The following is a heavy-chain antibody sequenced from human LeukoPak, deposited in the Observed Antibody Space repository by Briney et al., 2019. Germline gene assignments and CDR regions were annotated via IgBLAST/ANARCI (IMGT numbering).Heavy chain of an antibody. CDR3: ARHTYYDILTGYSRSRWFDP. CDR1: GGSISSSGYY. CDR2: IYYSGST. J-gene: IGHJ5*02. Sequence: PSETLSLTCTVSGGSISSSGYYWGWIRQPPGKGLEWIASIYYSGSTYYNPSLKSRVTISVDSSKNQFSLKLSPVTAADTAVYYCARHTYYDILTGYSRSRWFDPWGQGTLVTVSS. D-gene: IGHD3-9*01. V-gene: IGHV4-39*01.